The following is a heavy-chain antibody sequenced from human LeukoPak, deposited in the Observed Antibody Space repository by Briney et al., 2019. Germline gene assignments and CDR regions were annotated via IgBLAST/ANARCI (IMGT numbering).Heavy chain of an antibody. CDR1: GYTFTVYY. Sequence: ASVTVSCKASGYTFTVYYMHWVRQAPGQGLEWMGWINPNSGGTNYAQKFQGRVTMTRDTSISTAYMELSRLRSDDTAVYYCASIGYSSSWYGAIDYWGQGTLVTVSS. D-gene: IGHD6-13*01. CDR2: INPNSGGT. V-gene: IGHV1-2*02. J-gene: IGHJ4*02. CDR3: ASIGYSSSWYGAIDY.